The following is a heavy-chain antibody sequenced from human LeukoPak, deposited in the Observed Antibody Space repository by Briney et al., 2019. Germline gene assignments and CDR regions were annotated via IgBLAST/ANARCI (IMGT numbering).Heavy chain of an antibody. V-gene: IGHV1-18*01. D-gene: IGHD1-14*01. CDR3: AREIYGSSPSDY. J-gene: IGHJ4*02. Sequence: APVKVSCKASGYTFTSYGISWVRQAPGQGLEWMGWISAYNGNTNYAQKLQGRVTMTTDTSTSTAYMELRGLRSDDTAVYYCAREIYGSSPSDYWGQGTLVTVSS. CDR2: ISAYNGNT. CDR1: GYTFTSYG.